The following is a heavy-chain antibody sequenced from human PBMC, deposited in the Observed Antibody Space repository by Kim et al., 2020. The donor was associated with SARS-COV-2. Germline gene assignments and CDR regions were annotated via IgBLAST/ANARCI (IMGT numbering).Heavy chain of an antibody. Sequence: SETLSLTCAVYGGSFSGYYWSWIRQPPGKGLEWIGEINHSGSTNYNPSLKSRVTISVDTSKNQFSLKLSSVTAADTAVYYCARFSGVVVAAFFDYWGQGT. D-gene: IGHD2-15*01. V-gene: IGHV4-34*01. CDR1: GGSFSGYY. CDR2: INHSGST. J-gene: IGHJ4*02. CDR3: ARFSGVVVAAFFDY.